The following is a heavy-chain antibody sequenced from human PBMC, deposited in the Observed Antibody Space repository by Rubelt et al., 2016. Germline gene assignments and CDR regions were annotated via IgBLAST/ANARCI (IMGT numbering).Heavy chain of an antibody. Sequence: QVQLQQWGAGLLKPSETLSLTCAVYGGSFSGYYWSWIRQAPGTGLEWIGEINHSGTTNNNPSLKSRVTPSVDTSKNQFSLKLRSVIAADTAVYYCARRGFRRPDYYPLEYWGQGALVTVSS. CDR1: GGSFSGYY. CDR2: INHSGTT. J-gene: IGHJ4*02. V-gene: IGHV4-34*01. D-gene: IGHD1-26*01. CDR3: ARRGFRRPDYYPLEY.